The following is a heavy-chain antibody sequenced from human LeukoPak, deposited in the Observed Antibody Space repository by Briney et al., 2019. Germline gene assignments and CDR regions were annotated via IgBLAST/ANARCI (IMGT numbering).Heavy chain of an antibody. J-gene: IGHJ4*02. CDR2: MYTSGST. CDR3: ARSGGGSPVDFDY. Sequence: SETLSLTCTVSGGSISSYYWSWIRQPAGKGLEWIGRMYTSGSTNYNPSLKSRVTISVDKSKNQFSLKLSSVTAADTAVYYCARSGGGSPVDFDYWGRGTLVTVSS. CDR1: GGSISSYY. V-gene: IGHV4-4*07. D-gene: IGHD3-16*01.